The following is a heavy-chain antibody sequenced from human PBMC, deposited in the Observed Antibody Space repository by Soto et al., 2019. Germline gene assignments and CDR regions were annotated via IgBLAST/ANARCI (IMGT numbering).Heavy chain of an antibody. V-gene: IGHV3-15*07. CDR1: SVSNAW. J-gene: IGHJ4*02. D-gene: IGHD4-17*01. Sequence: SVSNAWMNWVRQAPGKGLAWVGRIKSKTDGGTTDCAAPVKGRFTISRDDSKNTLYLQMNSLKTEDTAVYYCTTDRTDYGDYDYWGQGTLVTVSS. CDR2: IKSKTDGGTT. CDR3: TTDRTDYGDYDY.